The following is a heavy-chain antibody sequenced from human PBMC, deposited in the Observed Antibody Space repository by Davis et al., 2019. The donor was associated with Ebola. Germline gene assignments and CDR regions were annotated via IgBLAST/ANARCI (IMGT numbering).Heavy chain of an antibody. D-gene: IGHD1-26*01. Sequence: SETLSLTCAVYGGSFSGYYWSWIRQPPGKGLEWIGEINHSGSTNYNPSLKSRVTISVDTSKNQFSLKLSSVTAADMAVYYCARGLGIGSWFDPWGQGTLVTVSS. CDR1: GGSFSGYY. CDR2: INHSGST. V-gene: IGHV4-34*01. CDR3: ARGLGIGSWFDP. J-gene: IGHJ5*02.